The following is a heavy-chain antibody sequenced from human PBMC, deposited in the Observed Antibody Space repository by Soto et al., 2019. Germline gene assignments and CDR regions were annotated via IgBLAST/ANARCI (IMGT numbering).Heavy chain of an antibody. Sequence: LRLSCVASGFNLSHPWMTWVRQAAGKGLEWVGRIKSKTDGGTADYAAPVKGRATISRDDSKNTVYLQMNSLKTEDTAVYYCTTGIYYDILTGYHNVAYWGQGALVTVSS. V-gene: IGHV3-15*01. CDR2: IKSKTDGGTA. D-gene: IGHD3-9*01. J-gene: IGHJ4*02. CDR3: TTGIYYDILTGYHNVAY. CDR1: GFNLSHPW.